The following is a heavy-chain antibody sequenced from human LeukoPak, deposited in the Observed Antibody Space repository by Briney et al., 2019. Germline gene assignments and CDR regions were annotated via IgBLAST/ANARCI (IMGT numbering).Heavy chain of an antibody. CDR1: GGSTSSYY. Sequence: SETLSLTCTVSGGSTSSYYWSWIRQTAGKGLKWIGRIYTSGSTNYNPSLKSRVTMSVDTSKNQFSLKLSSVTAADTAVYYCARTQRLDFWSGYYTGGAFDIWGQGTMVTVSS. V-gene: IGHV4-4*07. J-gene: IGHJ3*02. D-gene: IGHD3-3*01. CDR3: ARTQRLDFWSGYYTGGAFDI. CDR2: IYTSGST.